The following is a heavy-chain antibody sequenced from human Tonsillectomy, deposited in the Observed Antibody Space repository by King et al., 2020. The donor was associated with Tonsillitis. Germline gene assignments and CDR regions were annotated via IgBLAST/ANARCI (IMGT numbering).Heavy chain of an antibody. D-gene: IGHD3-22*01. Sequence: VQLVESGGGVVQPGRSLRLSCAASGFTFSSYGMHWVRQAPGKGLEWVAVIWYDGSNKYYADSVKGRFTISRDNSKNTLYLQMNSLRAEDTAVYYCARDPCFTYYYDSSADAFDIWGQGTMVTVSS. CDR3: ARDPCFTYYYDSSADAFDI. V-gene: IGHV3-33*08. CDR2: IWYDGSNK. CDR1: GFTFSSYG. J-gene: IGHJ3*02.